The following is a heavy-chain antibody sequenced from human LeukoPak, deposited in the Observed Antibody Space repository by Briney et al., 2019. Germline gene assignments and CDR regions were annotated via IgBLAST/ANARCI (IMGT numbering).Heavy chain of an antibody. Sequence: GGSLRLSCAASGFTFSSSDMSWVRQAPGKGLEWVSTISGSDDSTDYADSVRARFTISRDNSKNTLYLQMNSLRAEDTALYHCAKYQALNWFDPWGQGTLVTVSS. CDR2: ISGSDDST. CDR3: AKYQALNWFDP. CDR1: GFTFSSSD. J-gene: IGHJ5*02. V-gene: IGHV3-23*01.